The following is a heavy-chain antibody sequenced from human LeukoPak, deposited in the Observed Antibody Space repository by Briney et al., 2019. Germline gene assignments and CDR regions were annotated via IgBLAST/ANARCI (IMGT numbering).Heavy chain of an antibody. Sequence: GGSLRLSCAASGFTFSTYTMTWVRQAPGTGLEWVSSISSSGTYIYYADSVRGRFTISRDNPKNSLFLQMNSLRGEDTAVYYCAREWGDGYNLDYWGQGTVVTVSS. CDR2: ISSSGTYI. CDR1: GFTFSTYT. D-gene: IGHD5-24*01. V-gene: IGHV3-21*01. CDR3: AREWGDGYNLDY. J-gene: IGHJ4*02.